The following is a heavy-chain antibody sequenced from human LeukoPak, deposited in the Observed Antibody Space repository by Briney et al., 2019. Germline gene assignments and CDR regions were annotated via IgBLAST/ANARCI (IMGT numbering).Heavy chain of an antibody. D-gene: IGHD6-19*01. V-gene: IGHV4-59*01. Sequence: PSETLSLTCTVSGGSISSYYWSWIRQPPGKGLEWIGYIYYSGSTNYNPSLKSRVTVSVDTSKNQFPLKLSSVTAADTAVYYCARFAPGQWLVDYWGQGTLVTVSS. CDR2: IYYSGST. J-gene: IGHJ4*02. CDR3: ARFAPGQWLVDY. CDR1: GGSISSYY.